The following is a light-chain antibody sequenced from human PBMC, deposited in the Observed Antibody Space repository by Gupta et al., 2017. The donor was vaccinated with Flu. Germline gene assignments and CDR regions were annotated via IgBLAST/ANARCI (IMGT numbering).Light chain of an antibody. Sequence: DIVMTQSPLSLPVTPGEPASISCRSSQSLLHSNGYNYLDWYLQKPGQSPQLLIYLGSTRASGVPDRFSGSGSGTDFTLKISRGEAEDVGVYYCRQALQNPPWTFGQGTKVEIK. CDR1: QSLLHSNGYNY. CDR3: RQALQNPPWT. V-gene: IGKV2-28*01. J-gene: IGKJ1*01. CDR2: LGS.